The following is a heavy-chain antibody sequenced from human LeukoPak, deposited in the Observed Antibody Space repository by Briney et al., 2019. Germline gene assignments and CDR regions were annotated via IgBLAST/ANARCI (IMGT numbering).Heavy chain of an antibody. V-gene: IGHV4-4*07. CDR2: IYTSGST. CDR1: GGSISSYY. Sequence: PSETLSLTCTVSGGSISSYYWSWIRQPAGKGLEWIGRIYTSGSTNYNPSLKSRFTMSVDTSKNQFSLKLSSVTAADTAVYYCARTLGATTGTNYYYYYYMDVWGKGTTVTVSS. J-gene: IGHJ6*03. D-gene: IGHD1-26*01. CDR3: ARTLGATTGTNYYYYYYMDV.